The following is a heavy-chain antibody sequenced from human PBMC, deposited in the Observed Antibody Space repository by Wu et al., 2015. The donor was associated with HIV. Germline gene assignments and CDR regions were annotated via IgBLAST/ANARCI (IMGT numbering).Heavy chain of an antibody. D-gene: IGHD3-22*01. J-gene: IGHJ4*02. V-gene: IGHV1-18*01. CDR2: ISAQNGNR. CDR1: GFIFSDFG. Sequence: QVQLVQSGGEVKKPGASVKVACTASGFIFSDFGINWVRQAPGEGLEWMGWISAQNGNRKYAQKFEGRVTLTRDTSSSTAYMELRSLTSDDTAVYFCARGHYYDASSSPLYWGPGTRVTVSS. CDR3: ARGHYYDASSSPLY.